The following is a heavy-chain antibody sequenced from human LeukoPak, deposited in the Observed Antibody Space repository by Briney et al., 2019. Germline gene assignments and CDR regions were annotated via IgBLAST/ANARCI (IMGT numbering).Heavy chain of an antibody. CDR3: AGGTCTYDSSGFYLF. CDR2: IYRGGST. D-gene: IGHD3-22*01. CDR1: GFTVSNYY. J-gene: IGHJ4*02. Sequence: SGGSLRLSCAASGFTVSNYYMSCVRQAPGKGLEWVSIIYRGGSTHYSDSVKGRFTISRDNFKNTLYLQINILRARDTAVYYYAGGTCTYDSSGFYLFWGQGTLVTVSS. V-gene: IGHV3-53*05.